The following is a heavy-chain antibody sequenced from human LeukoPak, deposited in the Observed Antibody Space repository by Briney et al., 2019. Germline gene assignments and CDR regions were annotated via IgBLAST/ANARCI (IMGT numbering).Heavy chain of an antibody. J-gene: IGHJ4*02. CDR1: GFTFNNYA. CDR3: GKTTVGYSSGRYPGWPVDY. Sequence: PGGSLRLSCAASGFTFNNYAMYWVRQAPGKGLELVSGIFGSGGSVHYADYVKGRVPISRDNSKNTVYLQLDSLRVEDTAVYYCGKTTVGYSSGRYPGWPVDYWGQGTLVTVSS. CDR2: IFGSGGSV. V-gene: IGHV3-23*01. D-gene: IGHD2-15*01.